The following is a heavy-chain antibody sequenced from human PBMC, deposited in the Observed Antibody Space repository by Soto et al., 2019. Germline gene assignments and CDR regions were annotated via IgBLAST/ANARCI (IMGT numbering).Heavy chain of an antibody. CDR3: ARGEEWVSVPSGY. CDR2: IYYRGST. D-gene: IGHD6-13*01. J-gene: IGHJ4*02. V-gene: IGHV4-59*01. CDR1: GGSISSYY. Sequence: QVQLQESGPGLVKPSETLSLTCTASGGSISSYYWNWIRQPPGKGLEWIGYIYYRGSTNYNPSHKSRVTMSVDTSMNQFSLKLSSVTAADTAVYYCARGEEWVSVPSGYWGQGTLVTVSS.